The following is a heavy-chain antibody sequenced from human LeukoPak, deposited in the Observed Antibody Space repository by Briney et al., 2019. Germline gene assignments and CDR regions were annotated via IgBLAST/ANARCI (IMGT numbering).Heavy chain of an antibody. V-gene: IGHV4-34*01. CDR1: GGSFSGYY. CDR3: ASLPSVDYYYYGMDV. Sequence: PSETLSLTCAVYGGSFSGYYWSWIRQPPGKGLEWIGEINHSGSTNYNPSLKSRVTISVDTSKSQFSLKLSSVTAADTAVYYCASLPSVDYYYYGMDVWGQGTTVTVSS. CDR2: INHSGST. J-gene: IGHJ6*02.